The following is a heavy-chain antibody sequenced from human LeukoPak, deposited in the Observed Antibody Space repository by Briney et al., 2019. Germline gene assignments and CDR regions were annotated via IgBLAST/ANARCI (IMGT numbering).Heavy chain of an antibody. V-gene: IGHV3-30-3*02. J-gene: IGHJ4*02. CDR1: GFTFSSYA. Sequence: PGGSLRLSCAASGFTFSSYAMHWVRQAPGKGLEWVAVISYDGSNKYYADSVKGRFTISRDNSKNTLYLQMNSLRAEDTAVYYCAKWARAPYFDYWGQGTLVTVSS. CDR3: AKWARAPYFDY. CDR2: ISYDGSNK.